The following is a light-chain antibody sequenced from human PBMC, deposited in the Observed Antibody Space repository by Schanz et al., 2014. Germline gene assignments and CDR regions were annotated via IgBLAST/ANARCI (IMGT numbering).Light chain of an antibody. CDR1: SSDVGAYNY. V-gene: IGLV2-14*01. CDR3: SSYTSSNTLI. Sequence: QSALTQPASVSGSPGQSITISCTGSSSDVGAYNYVSWYQQHPGNAPKLLIFEVSKRPSGVSNRFSGSKSGNTASLTISRLQAEDEADYYCSSYTSSNTLIFGGGTKLTVL. CDR2: EVS. J-gene: IGLJ2*01.